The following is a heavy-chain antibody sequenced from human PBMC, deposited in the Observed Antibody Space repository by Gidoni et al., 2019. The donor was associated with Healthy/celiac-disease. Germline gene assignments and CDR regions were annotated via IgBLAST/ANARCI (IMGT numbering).Heavy chain of an antibody. CDR3: ARVSGYYPKGIDAFDI. Sequence: QVQLVQSGAEVQKPGASVKVSCKASGYTFTSYYMHWVRQAPGQGLEWMGIMNPSGGSTSYAQKFQGRVTMTRDTSTSTVYMERSSLRSEDTAVYYCARVSGYYPKGIDAFDIWGQGAMVTVSS. CDR1: GYTFTSYY. D-gene: IGHD3-22*01. J-gene: IGHJ3*02. CDR2: MNPSGGST. V-gene: IGHV1-46*01.